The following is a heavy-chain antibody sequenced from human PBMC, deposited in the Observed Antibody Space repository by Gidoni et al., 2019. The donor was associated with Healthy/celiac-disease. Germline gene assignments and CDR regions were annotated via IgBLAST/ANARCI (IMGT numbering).Heavy chain of an antibody. Sequence: QVQLVESGGGVVQPGRSLRLSCVSSGFTFSRYAMHWVRQAPGKGLEWVAGISYDGSNKYYADSVKGRFTISRDNSKNTLYLQMNSLRAEDTAVYYCARDHYYDSSGFDYWGQGTLVTVSS. J-gene: IGHJ4*02. CDR1: GFTFSRYA. D-gene: IGHD3-22*01. V-gene: IGHV3-30*01. CDR2: ISYDGSNK. CDR3: ARDHYYDSSGFDY.